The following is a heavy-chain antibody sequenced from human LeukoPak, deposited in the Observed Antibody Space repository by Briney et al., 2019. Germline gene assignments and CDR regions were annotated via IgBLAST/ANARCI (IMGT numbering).Heavy chain of an antibody. CDR2: ISYDGSNK. V-gene: IGHV3-30-3*01. J-gene: IGHJ6*02. D-gene: IGHD3-10*01. Sequence: TGGSLRLSCAASGFTFSSYAMHWVRQAPGKGLERVAVISYDGSNKYYADSVKGRFTISRDNSKNTLYLQMNSLRAEDTAVYYRARSAHYYGSGSYREDYYYGMDVWGQGTTVTVSS. CDR1: GFTFSSYA. CDR3: ARSAHYYGSGSYREDYYYGMDV.